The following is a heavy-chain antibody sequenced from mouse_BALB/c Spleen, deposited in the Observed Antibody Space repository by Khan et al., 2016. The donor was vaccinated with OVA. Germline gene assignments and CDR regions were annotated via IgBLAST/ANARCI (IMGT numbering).Heavy chain of an antibody. V-gene: IGHV1S56*01. D-gene: IGHD2-4*01. Sequence: QVQLQQSGPDLVKPGTSVRISCKASGYTFTTYYIHWVKQRPGQGLEWIGWIYPGNVNTNYNEQFKGKATLTADKSSSTAYMQLSSLTSEDSAVYFCARDDYFVGDAMDYWGQGSSVTVSS. CDR1: GYTFTTYY. CDR3: ARDDYFVGDAMDY. CDR2: IYPGNVNT. J-gene: IGHJ4*01.